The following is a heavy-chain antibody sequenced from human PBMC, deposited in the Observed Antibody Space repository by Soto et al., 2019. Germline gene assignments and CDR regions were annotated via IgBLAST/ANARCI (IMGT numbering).Heavy chain of an antibody. CDR3: TRHAIIPWFQNGLDV. CDR2: IFYAGTT. CDR1: GGSVSGYY. D-gene: IGHD2-2*01. Sequence: SETLSLTCTVSGGSVSGYYWSWIRQPPGKGLEWLGYIFYAGTTMYNPSVKSRVATSVDTSKNQFSMRLDSVTAADTAVYYCTRHAIIPWFQNGLDVWGQGATVTVSS. V-gene: IGHV4-59*02. J-gene: IGHJ6*02.